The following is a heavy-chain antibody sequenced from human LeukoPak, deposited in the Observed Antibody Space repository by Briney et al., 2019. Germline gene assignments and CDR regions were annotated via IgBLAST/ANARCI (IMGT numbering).Heavy chain of an antibody. V-gene: IGHV1-18*01. D-gene: IGHD1-26*01. CDR2: ISAYNGNT. J-gene: IGHJ4*02. CDR3: ARGSKWEHLDY. CDR1: GYTFSTYG. Sequence: ASVRVSCKASGYTFSTYGITWVRQAPGQGLEWMGWISAYNGNTNSAQKVQGRVTMTTDTSTNTAYMELRSLGSDDTAVYYCARGSKWEHLDYWGQGTLVTVSS.